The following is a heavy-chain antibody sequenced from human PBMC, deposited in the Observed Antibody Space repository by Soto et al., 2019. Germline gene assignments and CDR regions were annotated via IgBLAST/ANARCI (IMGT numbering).Heavy chain of an antibody. V-gene: IGHV4-34*02. CDR1: GGSLSDHS. D-gene: IGHD3-10*01. J-gene: IGHJ5*02. CDR3: ARQRLSMIRGGFPP. CDR2: IDRRGNT. Sequence: QVQLQQWGAGLLRPSETLSLACTLYGGSLSDHSWSWIRQSPGGELEWIGEIDRRGNTNYSPSFNSRVNISVDSSKNELSWSLRSVTATDTALYFCARQRLSMIRGGFPPWGQGPQVVVSS.